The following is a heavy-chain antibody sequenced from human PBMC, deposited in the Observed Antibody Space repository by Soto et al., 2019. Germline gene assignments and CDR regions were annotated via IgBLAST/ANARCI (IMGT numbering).Heavy chain of an antibody. CDR1: GGSISSYY. J-gene: IGHJ6*02. Sequence: SETLSLTCTVSGGSISSYYWSWIRQPPGKGLEWIGYIYYSGSTNYNPSLKSRVTISVDTSKNQFSLKLSSVTAADTAVYYCGRDFSGSYYYYYGMDVWGQGTTVTVSS. D-gene: IGHD1-26*01. CDR3: GRDFSGSYYYYYGMDV. V-gene: IGHV4-59*12. CDR2: IYYSGST.